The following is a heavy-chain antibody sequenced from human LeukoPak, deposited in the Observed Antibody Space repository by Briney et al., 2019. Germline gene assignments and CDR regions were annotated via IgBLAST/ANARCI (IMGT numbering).Heavy chain of an antibody. Sequence: GGSLRLSCAASGFTFSSYAMHWVRQAPGKGLEWVAVISYDGSNKYYAGSVKGRFTISRDNSKNTLYLQMNSLRAEDTAVYYCARAHTMVRGVNFDYWGQGTLVTVSS. CDR3: ARAHTMVRGVNFDY. J-gene: IGHJ4*02. D-gene: IGHD3-10*01. CDR2: ISYDGSNK. V-gene: IGHV3-30*04. CDR1: GFTFSSYA.